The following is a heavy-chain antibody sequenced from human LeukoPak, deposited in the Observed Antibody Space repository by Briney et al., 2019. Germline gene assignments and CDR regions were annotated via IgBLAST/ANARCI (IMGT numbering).Heavy chain of an antibody. CDR1: GGSFSGYY. CDR2: INHSGST. J-gene: IGHJ5*02. V-gene: IGHV4-34*01. D-gene: IGHD4-17*01. Sequence: SETLSLTCAVYGGSFSGYYWSWIRQPPGKGLEWIGEINHSGSTNYNPSLKSRVTISVDTSKNQFSLKLSSVTAADTAVYYCARGGDYGDNWFDPWGQGTLVTVPS. CDR3: ARGGDYGDNWFDP.